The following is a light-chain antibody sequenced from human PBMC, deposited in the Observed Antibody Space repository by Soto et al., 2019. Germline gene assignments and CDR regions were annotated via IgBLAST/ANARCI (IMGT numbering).Light chain of an antibody. Sequence: EVVLTQSPDTLSSSPGERVTLSCRASQTIINNYLAWYQQKPGQAPRLLIYDESTRATGIPDRFSGSESGTDFTLTISRLEPEDFAVYYCHQYGDSPPFTFGQGTRLDIK. CDR3: HQYGDSPPFT. V-gene: IGKV3-20*01. CDR1: QTIINNY. CDR2: DES. J-gene: IGKJ5*01.